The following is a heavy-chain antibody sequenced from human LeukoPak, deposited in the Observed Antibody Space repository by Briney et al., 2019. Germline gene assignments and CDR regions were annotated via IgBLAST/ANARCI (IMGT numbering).Heavy chain of an antibody. V-gene: IGHV3-64*01. CDR1: GFTCGDHA. CDR3: ARGDSGSYFPDY. CDR2: ISSNGGST. Sequence: GGSLRLSCTASGFTCGDHAMSWVRQAPGKGLEYVSAISSNGGSTYYANSVKGRFTISRDNSKNTLYLQMGSLRAEDMAVYYCARGDSGSYFPDYWGQGTLVTVSS. J-gene: IGHJ4*02. D-gene: IGHD1-26*01.